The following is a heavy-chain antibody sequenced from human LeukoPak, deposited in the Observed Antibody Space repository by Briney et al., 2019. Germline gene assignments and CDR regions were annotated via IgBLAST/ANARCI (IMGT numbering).Heavy chain of an antibody. CDR3: ARARPYGSGRNWFDP. D-gene: IGHD3-10*01. Sequence: PGGSLRLSCAASGFTFSDYYMSWIRQAPGKGLEWVSYISSSGSTIYYADSVKGRFTISRDNTKNSLYLQMNSLRAEDTAVYYCARARPYGSGRNWFDPWGQGALVTVSS. CDR2: ISSSGSTI. J-gene: IGHJ5*02. CDR1: GFTFSDYY. V-gene: IGHV3-11*04.